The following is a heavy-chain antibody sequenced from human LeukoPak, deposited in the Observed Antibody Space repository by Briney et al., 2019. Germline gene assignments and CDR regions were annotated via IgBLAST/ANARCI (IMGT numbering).Heavy chain of an antibody. CDR3: ARDGASGYYDSSGYDRFDY. Sequence: ASVKVSCKASGYTFTSYGISWVRQAPGQELEWMGWISAYNGNTNYAQKLQGRVTMTTDTSTSTAYMELRSLRSDDTAVYYCARDGASGYYDSSGYDRFDYWGQGTLVTVSS. J-gene: IGHJ4*02. D-gene: IGHD3-22*01. V-gene: IGHV1-18*01. CDR1: GYTFTSYG. CDR2: ISAYNGNT.